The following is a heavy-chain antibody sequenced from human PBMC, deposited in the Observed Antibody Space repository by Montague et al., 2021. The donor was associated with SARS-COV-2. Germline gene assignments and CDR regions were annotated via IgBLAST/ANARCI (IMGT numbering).Heavy chain of an antibody. CDR1: GFSLNTSGMC. CDR3: ARSYGGYRDSYFDY. CDR2: IDWDEDQ. J-gene: IGHJ4*02. D-gene: IGHD4-17*01. V-gene: IGHV2-70*01. Sequence: VKPTQTLTLTRTFSGFSLNTSGMCVSWIRQPPGKALEWLALIDWDEDQYYSTSLKTRLTISKDTSKNQVVLTMTNMDPIDTATYYCARSYGGYRDSYFDYWGQGTLVTVSS.